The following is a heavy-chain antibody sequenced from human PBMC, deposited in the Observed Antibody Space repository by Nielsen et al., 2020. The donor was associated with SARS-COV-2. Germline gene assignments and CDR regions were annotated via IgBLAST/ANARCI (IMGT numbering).Heavy chain of an antibody. CDR3: ARDGRILLWFGELTHGDAFDI. D-gene: IGHD3-10*01. J-gene: IGHJ3*02. CDR1: GFTFSDYY. CDR2: ISSSGSTI. V-gene: IGHV3-11*04. Sequence: GESLKISCAASGFTFSDYYMSWIRQAPGKGLEWVSYISSSGSTIYYADSVKGRFTISRDNAKNSLYLQMNSLRAEDTAVYYCARDGRILLWFGELTHGDAFDIWGQGTMVT.